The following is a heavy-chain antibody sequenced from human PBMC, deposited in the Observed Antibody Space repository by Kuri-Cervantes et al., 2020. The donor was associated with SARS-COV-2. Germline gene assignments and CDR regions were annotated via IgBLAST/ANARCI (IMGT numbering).Heavy chain of an antibody. CDR1: GGSISSSNW. D-gene: IGHD3-3*01. Sequence: SCAVSGGSISSSNWWSWVRQPPGKGLEWIGETYHSGSTNYNPSLKSRVTISVDKSKNQFSLKLSSVTAADTAVYYCARDWAPGFWSGYEDYWGQGTLVTVSS. V-gene: IGHV4-4*02. J-gene: IGHJ4*02. CDR2: TYHSGST. CDR3: ARDWAPGFWSGYEDY.